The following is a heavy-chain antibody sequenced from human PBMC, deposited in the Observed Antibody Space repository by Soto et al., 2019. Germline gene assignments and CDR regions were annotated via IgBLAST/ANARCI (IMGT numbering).Heavy chain of an antibody. CDR1: GFTFSDYY. CDR2: ISSSGSTI. V-gene: IGHV3-11*01. CDR3: TRATTGYYDILTGYYKGGDAFDI. D-gene: IGHD3-9*01. J-gene: IGHJ3*02. Sequence: GGSLRLSCAASGFTFSDYYMSWIRQAPGKGLEGVSYISSSGSTIYYADSVKGRFTISRDDSKSIAYLQMNSLKTEDTAVYYCTRATTGYYDILTGYYKGGDAFDIWGQGTMVTVSS.